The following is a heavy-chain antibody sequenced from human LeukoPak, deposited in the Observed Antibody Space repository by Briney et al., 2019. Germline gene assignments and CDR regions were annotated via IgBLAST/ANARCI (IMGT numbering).Heavy chain of an antibody. V-gene: IGHV4-59*01. CDR3: AREGRYRYGYNEYHSYMDI. D-gene: IGHD5-24*01. CDR1: GGSISSYY. Sequence: SETLSLTCTVSGGSISSYYWSWIRQPPGKGLEWIGYIYYSGSTNYNPSLKSRVTISVDTSKNQFSLKLSSVTAAETAAYYCAREGRYRYGYNEYHSYMDIWGKGTTVTVSS. CDR2: IYYSGST. J-gene: IGHJ6*03.